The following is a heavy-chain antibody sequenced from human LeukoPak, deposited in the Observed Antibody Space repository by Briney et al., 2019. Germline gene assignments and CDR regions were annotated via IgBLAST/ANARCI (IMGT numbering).Heavy chain of an antibody. CDR2: INPNSGDT. CDR3: ARDLGVVVPAARFRWFDP. V-gene: IGHV1-2*02. J-gene: IGHJ5*02. D-gene: IGHD2-2*01. Sequence: ASVKVSCKASGYTFTGYYMHWVRQAPGQGLEWMGWINPNSGDTNYALKFQGRVTMTRDTSISTAYMELSRLRSDDTAVYYCARDLGVVVPAARFRWFDPWGQGTLVTVSS. CDR1: GYTFTGYY.